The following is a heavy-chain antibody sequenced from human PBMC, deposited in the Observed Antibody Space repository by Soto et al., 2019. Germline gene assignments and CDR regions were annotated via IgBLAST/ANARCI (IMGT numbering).Heavy chain of an antibody. CDR2: ISGSGGST. V-gene: IGHV3-23*01. Sequence: EVQLLESGGGLVQPGGSLRLSCAASGFTFSSYAMSWVRQAPGKGLEWVSAISGSGGSTSYADSVKGRFTISRDNSKNTLYLQMNSLRAEDTAVYYCAKIPHTSSWYLDAFDIWGQGTMVTVSS. J-gene: IGHJ3*02. D-gene: IGHD6-13*01. CDR1: GFTFSSYA. CDR3: AKIPHTSSWYLDAFDI.